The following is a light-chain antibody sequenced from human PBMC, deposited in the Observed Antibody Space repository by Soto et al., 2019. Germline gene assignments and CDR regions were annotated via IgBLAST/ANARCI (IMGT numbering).Light chain of an antibody. J-gene: IGKJ4*01. CDR1: QSVLYTSNSKSC. Sequence: DIVMTQSPDSLAVSLGERATINCKSSQSVLYTSNSKSCLAWYQQKPGQSPKLLTYWASTRESGVPERFAGSGSGTNFTLTISSLQAEDVAVYYCQQYYSIPLSFGGGTKVDIK. CDR2: WAS. CDR3: QQYYSIPLS. V-gene: IGKV4-1*01.